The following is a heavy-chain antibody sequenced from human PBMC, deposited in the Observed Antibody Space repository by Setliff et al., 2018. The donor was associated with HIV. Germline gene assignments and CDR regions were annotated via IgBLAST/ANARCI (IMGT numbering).Heavy chain of an antibody. D-gene: IGHD2-2*01. V-gene: IGHV4-34*01. J-gene: IGHJ5*01. Sequence: SETLSLTCAVYGGSFTAYYWTSIRQPPGKGLEWIGEIHHGGSTNYMPSLKNRVTISVDTSKNQFSLTLRSLTAADTAVYYCARGAYRFDSWGQGNLVTVSS. CDR1: GGSFTAYY. CDR3: ARGAYRFDS. CDR2: IHHGGST.